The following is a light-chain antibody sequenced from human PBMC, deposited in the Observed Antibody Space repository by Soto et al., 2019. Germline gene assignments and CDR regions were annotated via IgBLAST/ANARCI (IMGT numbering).Light chain of an antibody. CDR2: KIS. V-gene: IGKV2-24*01. CDR3: IQSSQFPLT. J-gene: IGKJ4*01. CDR1: QSLVHSDGNTY. Sequence: EIVLTQTPISSAVTLGQPASISCRSSQSLVHSDGNTYLSWLHLGPGQPPRLLIYKISERFSGVQDRFSGSGAGTDFTLNIRSVETEDVETYYCIQSSQFPLTFGGGTKVEI.